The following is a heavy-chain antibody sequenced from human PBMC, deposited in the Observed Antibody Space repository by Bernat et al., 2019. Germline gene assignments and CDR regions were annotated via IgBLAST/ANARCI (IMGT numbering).Heavy chain of an antibody. CDR3: AKDSSGWYFSRYGMDV. CDR1: GFTFSSYA. Sequence: EVQLLESGGGLVQPGGSLRLSCAASGFTFSSYAMSWVRQAPGKGLEWVSAISGSGGSTYSADSVKGRFTISRDNSKNTLYLQMNSLRAEDTAVYYCAKDSSGWYFSRYGMDVWGQGTTVTVSS. J-gene: IGHJ6*02. V-gene: IGHV3-23*01. CDR2: ISGSGGST. D-gene: IGHD6-19*01.